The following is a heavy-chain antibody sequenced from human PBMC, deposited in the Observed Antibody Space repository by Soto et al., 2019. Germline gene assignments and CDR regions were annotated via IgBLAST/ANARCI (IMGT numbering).Heavy chain of an antibody. CDR3: ARVQMFYGVSKIGGCLDY. D-gene: IGHD2-8*01. Sequence: EVQLLESGGGLVQPGGSLRLSCAGSGFTFSNSPMAWVRQAAGKGLEWVSIISGSVGGTYYADSVKGRFTISRDNFKNTLYLEMNSLRADDTAVYFCARVQMFYGVSKIGGCLDYWGLGTLVTVSS. CDR2: ISGSVGGT. V-gene: IGHV3-23*01. CDR1: GFTFSNSP. J-gene: IGHJ4*02.